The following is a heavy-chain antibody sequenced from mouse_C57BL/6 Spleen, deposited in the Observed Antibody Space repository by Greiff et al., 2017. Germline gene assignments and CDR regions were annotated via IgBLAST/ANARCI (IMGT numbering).Heavy chain of an antibody. CDR3: AREYYGSSYGFAY. J-gene: IGHJ3*01. CDR1: GYAFSSSW. V-gene: IGHV1-82*01. D-gene: IGHD1-1*01. Sequence: QVQLKQSGPELVKPGASVKISCKASGYAFSSSWMNWVKQRPGKGLAWIGRIYPGDGDTNYNGQFKGKATLTADKSSSTAYMQLSSLTSENSAVYFFAREYYGSSYGFAYWGQGSLVTVSA. CDR2: IYPGDGDT.